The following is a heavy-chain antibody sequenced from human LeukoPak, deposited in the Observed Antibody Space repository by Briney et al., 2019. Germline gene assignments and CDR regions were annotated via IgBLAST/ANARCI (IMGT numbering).Heavy chain of an antibody. Sequence: PGGSLRLSCAASGFTFGTYPMTWVRQAPGKGLEWVSTISGSGGSTYYADSVKGRFTISRDNSKNTLYLQMNSLRAEDTALYYCAKPNYSIGLNFDYWGQGTVVTVSS. V-gene: IGHV3-23*01. D-gene: IGHD6-19*01. CDR2: ISGSGGST. CDR1: GFTFGTYP. J-gene: IGHJ4*02. CDR3: AKPNYSIGLNFDY.